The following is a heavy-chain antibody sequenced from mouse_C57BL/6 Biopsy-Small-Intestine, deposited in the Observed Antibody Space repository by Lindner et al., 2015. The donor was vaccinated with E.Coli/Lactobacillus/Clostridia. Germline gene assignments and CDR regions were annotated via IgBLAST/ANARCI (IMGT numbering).Heavy chain of an antibody. V-gene: IGHV1-9*01. Sequence: VQLQESGAELMKPGASVTLSCKATGYTFAAYWIEWVKQRPGHGLEWIGGFCLKVGNANYNEKFEGKATFTADTSSNTAYLQLSSLTTEDSAIYYCTRTDYWGHGTSLTVSS. J-gene: IGHJ2*02. CDR3: TRTDY. CDR1: GYTFAAYW. CDR2: FCLKVGNA.